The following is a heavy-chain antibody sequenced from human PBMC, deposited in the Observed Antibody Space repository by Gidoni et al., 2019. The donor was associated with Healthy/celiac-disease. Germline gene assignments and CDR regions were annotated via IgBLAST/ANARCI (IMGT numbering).Heavy chain of an antibody. V-gene: IGHV3-23*01. J-gene: IGHJ5*02. CDR3: AKPAFLTGWFDP. Sequence: SGFTFSSYAMSWVRQAPGKGLEWVSAISGSGGSTYYVDSVKGRFTISRDNSKKTLYLQMNSLRAEDTAVYYCAKPAFLTGWFDPWGQGTLVTVSS. D-gene: IGHD1-20*01. CDR1: GFTFSSYA. CDR2: ISGSGGST.